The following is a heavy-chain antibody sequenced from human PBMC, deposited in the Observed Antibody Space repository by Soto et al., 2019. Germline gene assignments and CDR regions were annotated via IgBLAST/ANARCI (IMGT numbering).Heavy chain of an antibody. Sequence: ETLSLTCTVSGGTISRYYWSWIRQPPGKGLEWIGYMYNTGSTVYNPSFKSRVTISVDTSKNQFSLKLNSVTAADTAVYYCARDLWGYCGTDCYPLDVWGQGTTVTVSS. D-gene: IGHD2-21*02. J-gene: IGHJ6*02. CDR2: MYNTGST. CDR1: GGTISRYY. V-gene: IGHV4-59*01. CDR3: ARDLWGYCGTDCYPLDV.